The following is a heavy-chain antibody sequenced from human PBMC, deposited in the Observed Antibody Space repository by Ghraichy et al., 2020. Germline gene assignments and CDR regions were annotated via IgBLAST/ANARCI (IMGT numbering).Heavy chain of an antibody. Sequence: GGSLRLSCAASGFTFSSYGMHWVRQAPGKGLEWVAVISYDGSNKYYADSVKGRFTISRDNSKNTLYLQMNSLRAEDTAVYYCAPGTVTTPRYDYWGQGTLVTVSS. CDR2: ISYDGSNK. CDR1: GFTFSSYG. J-gene: IGHJ4*02. V-gene: IGHV3-30*03. CDR3: APGTVTTPRYDY. D-gene: IGHD4-17*01.